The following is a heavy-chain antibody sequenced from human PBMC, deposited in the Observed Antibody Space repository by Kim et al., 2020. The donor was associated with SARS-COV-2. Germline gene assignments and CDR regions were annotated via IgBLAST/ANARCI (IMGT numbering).Heavy chain of an antibody. D-gene: IGHD6-19*01. CDR3: ARDRVGGGIDY. V-gene: IGHV4-59*01. Sequence: SPYLQSRVTISVDTSKNQFSLKLSSVTAADTAVYYCARDRVGGGIDYWGQGTLVTVSS. J-gene: IGHJ4*02.